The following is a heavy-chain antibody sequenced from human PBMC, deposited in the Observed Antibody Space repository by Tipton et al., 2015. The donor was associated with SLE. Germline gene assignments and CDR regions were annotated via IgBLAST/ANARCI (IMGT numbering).Heavy chain of an antibody. CDR1: GASINSGDHF. Sequence: TLSLTCSVSGASINSGDHFWGWIRQPPGKGLEWIGSMYYSGTTSYKASLESRVTISVDTSKNQFSLKLSSVTAADTAVYFCARHLGQQHPHAFDIWGQGTMVTVSS. J-gene: IGHJ3*02. D-gene: IGHD6-13*01. V-gene: IGHV4-39*01. CDR2: MYYSGTT. CDR3: ARHLGQQHPHAFDI.